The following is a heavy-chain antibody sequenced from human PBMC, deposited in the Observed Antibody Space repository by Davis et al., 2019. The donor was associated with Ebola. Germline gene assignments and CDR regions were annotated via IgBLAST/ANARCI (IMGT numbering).Heavy chain of an antibody. CDR3: ASEYSYGLASYFDY. CDR2: ISSDGSNK. V-gene: IGHV3-30*03. J-gene: IGHJ4*02. CDR1: GFTFSSYG. D-gene: IGHD5-18*01. Sequence: GESLKISCAASGFTFSSYGMHWVRQAPGKGLEWVAVISSDGSNKYYVDSVKGRFTISRDNSKNTLYLQMNSLRAEDTAVYYCASEYSYGLASYFDYWGQGTLVTVSS.